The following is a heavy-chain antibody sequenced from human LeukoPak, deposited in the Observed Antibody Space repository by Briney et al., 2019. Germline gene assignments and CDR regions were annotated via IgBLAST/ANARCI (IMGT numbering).Heavy chain of an antibody. CDR2: VYHSGIT. J-gene: IGHJ4*02. D-gene: IGHD7-27*01. CDR3: ARTTWEYYFDY. V-gene: IGHV4-30-2*01. CDR1: GGSISSGGYS. Sequence: PSETLSLNCAVSGGSISSGGYSWSWIRQPPGRGLEWIGYVYHSGITYYNQSLKSRVTISVDRSKNQFSLKLSSVTAADTAVYYCARTTWEYYFDYWGQGTLVTVSS.